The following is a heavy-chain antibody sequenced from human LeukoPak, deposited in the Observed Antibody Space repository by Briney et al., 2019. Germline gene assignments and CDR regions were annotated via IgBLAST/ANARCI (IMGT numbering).Heavy chain of an antibody. J-gene: IGHJ5*02. Sequence: GGSLRLSCAASGFTFSSYSMNWVRQAPGKGLEWISYIDSRGRITYCADSVKGRFTISRDNAKNSLYLQMSSLRAEDAALYYCARGLLEWPRDEPGGFAPWGQGTLVTVSS. V-gene: IGHV3-48*01. CDR1: GFTFSSYS. CDR3: ARGLLEWPRDEPGGFAP. CDR2: IDSRGRIT. D-gene: IGHD3-3*01.